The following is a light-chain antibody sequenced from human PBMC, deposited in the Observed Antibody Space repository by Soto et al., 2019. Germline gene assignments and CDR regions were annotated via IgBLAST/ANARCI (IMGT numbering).Light chain of an antibody. V-gene: IGLV6-57*04. Sequence: NFMLTQPHSVSESPGKTVTISCTRSSGSIASNYVQWYQQRPGSVPTTVIYEGNQRPSGVPDRFSGSTDGSSNSASLTISGLQTEDEADYSCQSYDSSTVVFGGGTKVTVI. J-gene: IGLJ2*01. CDR1: SGSIASNY. CDR2: EGN. CDR3: QSYDSSTVV.